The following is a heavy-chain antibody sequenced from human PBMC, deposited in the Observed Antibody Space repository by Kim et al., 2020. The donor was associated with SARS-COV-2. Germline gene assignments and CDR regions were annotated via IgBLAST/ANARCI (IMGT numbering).Heavy chain of an antibody. CDR3: VRAPRMLNAYFLDY. CDR1: GFDFKNYG. CDR2: IWFDGSRE. Sequence: GGSLRLSCEASGFDFKNYGIHWVRQAPGKGLEWVTVIWFDGSRELYADSVQGRFTISRDNSKSMVFLQMNSLREEDTARYYCVRAPRMLNAYFLDYWGQGPVVTVSS. J-gene: IGHJ4*02. V-gene: IGHV3-33*01. D-gene: IGHD1-26*01.